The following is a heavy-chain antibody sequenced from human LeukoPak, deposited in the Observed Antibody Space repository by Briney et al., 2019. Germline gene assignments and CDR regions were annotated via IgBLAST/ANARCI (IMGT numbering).Heavy chain of an antibody. CDR3: VKSPHDYGDYPPWFDP. D-gene: IGHD4-17*01. CDR2: ISGSGHST. J-gene: IGHJ5*02. Sequence: GGSLRLSCAASGFTFSSFAMSWVRQAPGRGLEWVSGISGSGHSTYYADSVKDRFIISRDNSKNTLFLQMNSLRAEDTAIYYCVKSPHDYGDYPPWFDPWGQGTLVTVSS. CDR1: GFTFSSFA. V-gene: IGHV3-23*01.